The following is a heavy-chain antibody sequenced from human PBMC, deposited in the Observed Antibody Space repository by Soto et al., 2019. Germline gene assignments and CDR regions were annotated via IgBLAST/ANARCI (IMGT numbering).Heavy chain of an antibody. CDR2: ISWNSGTI. D-gene: IGHD2-8*02. J-gene: IGHJ6*02. Sequence: EVQVVESGGGLVQPGRSLRLSCAASGFSFDDYAMHWVRQAPGKGLEWVSGISWNSGTIGYADSVKGRFTISRDNPKNTLDLQMTSLRDEATALYYCAKSTGGTANGMGVWGQGTTVTVSS. CDR1: GFSFDDYA. CDR3: AKSTGGTANGMGV. V-gene: IGHV3-9*01.